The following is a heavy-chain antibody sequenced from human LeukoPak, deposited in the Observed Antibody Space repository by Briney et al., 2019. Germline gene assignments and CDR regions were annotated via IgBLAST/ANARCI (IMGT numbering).Heavy chain of an antibody. Sequence: PGGSLRLSCAASGFTFSSYSMNWVRQAPGKGLEWVSSISSSSTYIYYADSVKGRFTISRDNAKNSLYLLMNSLRAEDTAVYYCARVGGFADYWGQGTLVTVSS. CDR2: ISSSSTYI. CDR3: ARVGGFADY. CDR1: GFTFSSYS. D-gene: IGHD2-15*01. J-gene: IGHJ4*02. V-gene: IGHV3-21*04.